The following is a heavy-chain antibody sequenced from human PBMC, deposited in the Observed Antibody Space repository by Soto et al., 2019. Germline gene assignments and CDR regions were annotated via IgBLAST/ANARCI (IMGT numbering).Heavy chain of an antibody. CDR2: IKSKTDDGTT. V-gene: IGHV3-15*01. CDR3: TTDSSSWAYYYYYGMDV. D-gene: IGHD2-2*01. Sequence: KSGGSLRLSCTVSGFTFSNAWMTWFRQAPGKGLEWVGRIKSKTDDGTTDYAAPVKGRFTISRDDSRNTLYLQMNSLKTEDTAVYYCTTDSSSWAYYYYYGMDVWGQGTTVTVSS. J-gene: IGHJ6*02. CDR1: GFTFSNAW.